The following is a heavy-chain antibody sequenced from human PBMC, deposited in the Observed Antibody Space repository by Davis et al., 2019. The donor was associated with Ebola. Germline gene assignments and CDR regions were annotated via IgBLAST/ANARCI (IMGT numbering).Heavy chain of an antibody. V-gene: IGHV1-8*02. CDR3: ARGKWFDP. Sequence: ASVKVSCKASGYTFTSYGISWVRQATGQGLEWMGWMNPNSGNTGYAQKFQGRVTMTADKATNTAYMELSGLRFDDTAVYYCARGKWFDPWGQGTLVSVTS. CDR2: MNPNSGNT. J-gene: IGHJ5*02. CDR1: GYTFTSYG.